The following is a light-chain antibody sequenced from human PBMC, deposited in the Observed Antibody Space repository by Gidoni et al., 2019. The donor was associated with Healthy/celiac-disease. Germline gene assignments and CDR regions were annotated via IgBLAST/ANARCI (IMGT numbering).Light chain of an antibody. V-gene: IGKV1-39*01. CDR3: QQSYSTWT. J-gene: IGKJ1*01. CDR1: QSISSY. Sequence: DIQMTQSPSSLSAPVGDRVTITCRESQSISSYLNWYQQKPGKAPKLLIYAASSLQSGVPSRFSGSGSGTDFTLTISSLRPEDFATYYGQQSYSTWTFGQGTKVEIK. CDR2: AAS.